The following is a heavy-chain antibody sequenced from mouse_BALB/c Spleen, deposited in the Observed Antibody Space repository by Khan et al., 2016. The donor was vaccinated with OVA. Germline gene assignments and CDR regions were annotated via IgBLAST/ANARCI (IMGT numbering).Heavy chain of an antibody. CDR2: ISYSGST. V-gene: IGHV3-2*02. CDR1: GYSITSDYA. Sequence: VQLVESGPGLVKPSQSLSLTCTVTGYSITSDYAWNWIRQFPGNKLEWMGYISYSGSTTYNPSLKSRISITRDTSKNQFFLHLNSVTTEDTATYYCARWFTYWGQGTLVTVSA. CDR3: ARWFTY. J-gene: IGHJ3*01.